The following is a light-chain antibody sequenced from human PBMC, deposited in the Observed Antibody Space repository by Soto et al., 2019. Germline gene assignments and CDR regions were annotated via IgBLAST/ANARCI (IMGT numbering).Light chain of an antibody. J-gene: IGKJ2*01. CDR2: DAS. Sequence: EIVLTQSPGTLSLSPGERATLSCRASQSVTSNYLAWYQQKPGQAPRLLICDASSRATGIPDRFSGSGSGTDFTLTIARLEPEDLAVYYCQQYGTSPYSFGQGTKLEIK. CDR3: QQYGTSPYS. V-gene: IGKV3-20*01. CDR1: QSVTSNY.